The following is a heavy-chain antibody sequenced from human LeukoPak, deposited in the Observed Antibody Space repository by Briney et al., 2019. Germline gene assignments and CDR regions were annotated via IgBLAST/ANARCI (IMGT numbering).Heavy chain of an antibody. CDR3: ARLSAPTIRGALGLTGGLDV. J-gene: IGHJ6*02. Sequence: SETLSLTCAVSGDSIRSSRWWSWVRQPPGKGLEWIGDIYHSGSTNYNPSLKSRLTISVDKSKNQFSLNLSSVTAADTAVYYCARLSAPTIRGALGLTGGLDVWGQGTTVTVSS. V-gene: IGHV4-4*02. CDR1: GDSIRSSRW. D-gene: IGHD3-10*01. CDR2: IYHSGST.